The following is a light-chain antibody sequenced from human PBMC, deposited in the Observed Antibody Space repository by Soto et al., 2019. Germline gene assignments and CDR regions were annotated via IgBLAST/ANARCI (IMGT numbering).Light chain of an antibody. CDR1: SSDVGGYNY. Sequence: QSVLTQPRSVSGSPGQSVTISCTGTSSDVGGYNYVSWYQQHPGKAPKLMIYDVSKRPSGVPDRFSGSKSGSTASLTISGLQAEDEADYYCSSYAGNNNYVFGTGTKVTVL. CDR2: DVS. J-gene: IGLJ1*01. V-gene: IGLV2-11*01. CDR3: SSYAGNNNYV.